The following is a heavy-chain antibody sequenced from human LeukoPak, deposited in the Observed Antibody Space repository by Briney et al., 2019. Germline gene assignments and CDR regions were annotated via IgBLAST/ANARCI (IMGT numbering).Heavy chain of an antibody. D-gene: IGHD5-12*01. J-gene: IGHJ4*02. CDR3: ARAFGYSGYLGH. V-gene: IGHV4-61*01. Sequence: SERLSLTCTVSGGSVSSGTYYWSWIRQPPGKGLEWIGFIYYSGYTNYNPSLKSRVTISLDTSKSQFSLRLSSVTAADTAVYYCARAFGYSGYLGHWGQGTLVTVSS. CDR2: IYYSGYT. CDR1: GGSVSSGTYY.